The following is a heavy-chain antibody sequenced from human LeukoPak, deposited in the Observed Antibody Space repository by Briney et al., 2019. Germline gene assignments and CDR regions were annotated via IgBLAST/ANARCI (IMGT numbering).Heavy chain of an antibody. CDR3: ARVFSGEDAFDI. CDR2: IYSGGST. J-gene: IGHJ3*02. Sequence: GGSLRLSCAASGFTVSSNYMSWVRQAPGKGLEWVSVIYSGGSTYYADSVKGRFTISRDNSKNTLYLQMNSLRAEDTAVYYCARVFSGEDAFDIWGQGTMVTVSS. V-gene: IGHV3-53*01. D-gene: IGHD5-12*01. CDR1: GFTVSSNY.